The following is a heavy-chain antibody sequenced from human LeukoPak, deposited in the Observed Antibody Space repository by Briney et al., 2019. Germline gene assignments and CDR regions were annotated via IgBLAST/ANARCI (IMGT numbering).Heavy chain of an antibody. D-gene: IGHD4-23*01. Sequence: GGSLRLSCAASGFTVSSNYMSWVRQAPGKGLEWVSVIYSGGSTYYADSVKGRFTISRHNSKNTLYLQMNSLRAEDTAVYYCARVPLGGGNSIWYFDLWGRGTLVTVSS. J-gene: IGHJ2*01. V-gene: IGHV3-53*04. CDR2: IYSGGST. CDR3: ARVPLGGGNSIWYFDL. CDR1: GFTVSSNY.